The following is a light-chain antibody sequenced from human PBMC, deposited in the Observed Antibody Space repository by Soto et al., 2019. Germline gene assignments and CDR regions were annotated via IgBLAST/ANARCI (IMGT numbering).Light chain of an antibody. CDR2: GTS. CDR1: QSISNRY. Sequence: DIVLTQSPGTLSLSPGERATLSCRASQSISNRYLAWYHQKPGQAPRLLIYGTSNRATGIPDRFSGSGSGTDFILTISRLEPEDFALYYCQQYTSSPPMSTFGQGTRLEI. CDR3: QQYTSSPPMST. J-gene: IGKJ2*01. V-gene: IGKV3-20*01.